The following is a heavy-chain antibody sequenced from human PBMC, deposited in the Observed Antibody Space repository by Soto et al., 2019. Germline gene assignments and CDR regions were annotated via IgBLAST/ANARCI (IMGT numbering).Heavy chain of an antibody. J-gene: IGHJ4*02. Sequence: SVKVSCKALGFTFTNSAVQWVRQARGQRLEWIGWNVVGSGNTNYAQKFQGRVTITRDMPTRTVYMELRSLTFEDTAVYYCATVHGSGPGFDSWGQGTLVTVSS. V-gene: IGHV1-58*01. CDR3: ATVHGSGPGFDS. D-gene: IGHD6-19*01. CDR1: GFTFTNSA. CDR2: NVVGSGNT.